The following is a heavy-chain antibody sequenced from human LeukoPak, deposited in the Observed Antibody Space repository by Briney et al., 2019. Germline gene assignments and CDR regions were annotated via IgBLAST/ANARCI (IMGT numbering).Heavy chain of an antibody. J-gene: IGHJ4*02. Sequence: PGGSLRLSCAASGFTFSSYGMSWVRQAPGKGLEWVSAISGSGGSTYYANSVKGRFTISRDNSKNTLYLQMNSLRAEDTAVYYCAKMKIVVVPGLLGSEVGFDYWGQGTLVTVSS. D-gene: IGHD2-2*01. CDR2: ISGSGGST. V-gene: IGHV3-23*01. CDR1: GFTFSSYG. CDR3: AKMKIVVVPGLLGSEVGFDY.